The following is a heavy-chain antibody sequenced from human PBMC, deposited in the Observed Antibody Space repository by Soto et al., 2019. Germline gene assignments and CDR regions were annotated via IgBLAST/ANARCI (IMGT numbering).Heavy chain of an antibody. Sequence: PGGSLRLSCAPSGFTVSSHYMSWVRQAPDKGLEWVALISYDGSNQYYADSVKGRFTISRDNSKNTLFLQMNSLRADDTAVYYCAKDQASGQGSFDSWGQGTLVTVSS. J-gene: IGHJ4*02. CDR3: AKDQASGQGSFDS. V-gene: IGHV3-30*18. CDR2: ISYDGSNQ. CDR1: GFTVSSHY.